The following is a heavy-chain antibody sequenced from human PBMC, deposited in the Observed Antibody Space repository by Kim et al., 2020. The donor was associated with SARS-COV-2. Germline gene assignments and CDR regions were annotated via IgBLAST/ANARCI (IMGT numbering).Heavy chain of an antibody. CDR3: ARVLAYSSGWSDY. Sequence: GGSLRLSCAASGFTFSSYSMNWVRQAPGKGLEWVSYISSSSSTIYYADSVKGRFTISRDNAKNSLYLQMNSLRAEDTAVYYCARVLAYSSGWSDYWGQGTLVTVSS. V-gene: IGHV3-48*04. CDR2: ISSSSSTI. CDR1: GFTFSSYS. J-gene: IGHJ4*02. D-gene: IGHD6-19*01.